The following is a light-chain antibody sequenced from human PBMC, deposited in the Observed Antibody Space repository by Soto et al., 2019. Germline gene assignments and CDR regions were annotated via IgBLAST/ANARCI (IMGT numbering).Light chain of an antibody. CDR1: SSNIGAGYD. CDR3: SLYTSSTFYV. V-gene: IGLV1-40*01. CDR2: GNT. J-gene: IGLJ1*01. Sequence: QSVLTQPPSVSGAPGQRVTISCTGSSSNIGAGYDVHWYQQFPGTTPKFLIYGNTNRPSGVPDRFSGSKSGNTASLTISGLQAEDEADYYCSLYTSSTFYVFGTGTKLTVL.